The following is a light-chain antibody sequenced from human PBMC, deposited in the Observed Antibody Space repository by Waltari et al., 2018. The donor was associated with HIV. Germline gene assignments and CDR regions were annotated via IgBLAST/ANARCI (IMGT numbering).Light chain of an antibody. CDR3: AAWDDSLKDVL. V-gene: IGLV1-44*01. CDR1: SSSIGSNT. Sequence: QSVLTQPPSASGTPGLRVTFSCSGGSSSIGSNTVNSYQQVPGAAPRLRIYNNDRRPSGVPDRFSGSKSGTSASLAIRGLQSEDEADYYCAAWDDSLKDVLFGGGTKLTVL. CDR2: NND. J-gene: IGLJ2*01.